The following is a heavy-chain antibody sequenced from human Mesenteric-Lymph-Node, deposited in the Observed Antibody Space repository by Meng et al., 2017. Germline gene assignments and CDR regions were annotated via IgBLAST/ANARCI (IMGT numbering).Heavy chain of an antibody. CDR3: AKHSFDAFDV. CDR1: GFTFNTYA. J-gene: IGHJ3*01. CDR2: ISKNSDRM. V-gene: IGHV3-23*01. Sequence: GGSLRLSCAASGFTFNTYAMTWVRQAPGKGLEWVATISKNSDRMFYADSVQGRFTISRDNSKNTVYLQMNGLRAEDTALYYCAKHSFDAFDVWGHGTMVTVSS.